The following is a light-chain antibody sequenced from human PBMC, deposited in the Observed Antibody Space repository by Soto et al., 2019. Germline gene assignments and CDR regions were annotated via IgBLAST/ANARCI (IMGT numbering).Light chain of an antibody. CDR3: ATWDLTLSAGVL. CDR1: SSDIGNYDF. J-gene: IGLJ2*01. Sequence: QSALTQPASVSGSPGQSITISCTGTSSDIGNYDFVSWYQQVPGTAPKAMIYEVSSRPSGVSNRFSGSKSGNTASLTISGLQAEDEAYYYCATWDLTLSAGVLFGGGTKLTVL. CDR2: EVS. V-gene: IGLV2-14*01.